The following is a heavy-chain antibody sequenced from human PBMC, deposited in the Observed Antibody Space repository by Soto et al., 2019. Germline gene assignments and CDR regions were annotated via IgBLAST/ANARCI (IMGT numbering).Heavy chain of an antibody. Sequence: ETLSLTCTVSGGSISSSSYYWGWIRQPPGKGLEWVASISSGSSNIYYADSVKGRFTISRDNAKNSLFLQIDSLGAEDSAVYYCASATVVAATFDFWGQGTLVTVSS. D-gene: IGHD2-15*01. J-gene: IGHJ4*02. V-gene: IGHV3-21*01. CDR1: GGSISSSS. CDR2: ISSGSSNI. CDR3: ASATVVAATFDF.